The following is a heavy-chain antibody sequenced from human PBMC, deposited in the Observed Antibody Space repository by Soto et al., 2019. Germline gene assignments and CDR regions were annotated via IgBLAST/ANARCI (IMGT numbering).Heavy chain of an antibody. Sequence: QVQLQESGSGLVKPSQTLSLTYTVSGDAISSGGYSWNWIRQPPGKGLEWIGYTYYTGGASYNPSLKSRVTISVDTSKNQFSLKMTSMTAADTATYYCARDQRDGYWFDPWGQGTLVTVSS. D-gene: IGHD3-10*01. CDR1: GDAISSGGYS. CDR3: ARDQRDGYWFDP. CDR2: TYYTGGA. J-gene: IGHJ5*02. V-gene: IGHV4-30-2*01.